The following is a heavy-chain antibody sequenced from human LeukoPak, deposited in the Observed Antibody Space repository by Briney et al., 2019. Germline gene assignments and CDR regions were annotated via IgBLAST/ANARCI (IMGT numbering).Heavy chain of an antibody. D-gene: IGHD6-19*01. V-gene: IGHV1-2*02. CDR3: TAFGVTGYSSGWYSSELRTEIYYFDY. Sequence: ASVKVSCKASGYTFTGYYMHWVRQAPGQGLEWMGWINPNSGGTNYAQKFQGRVTMTRDTSISTAYMELSRLRSDDTAVYYCTAFGVTGYSSGWYSSELRTEIYYFDYWGQGTLVTVSS. CDR1: GYTFTGYY. J-gene: IGHJ4*02. CDR2: INPNSGGT.